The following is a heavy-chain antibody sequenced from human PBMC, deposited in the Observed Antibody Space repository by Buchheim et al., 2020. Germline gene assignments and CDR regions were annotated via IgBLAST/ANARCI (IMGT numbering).Heavy chain of an antibody. J-gene: IGHJ4*02. D-gene: IGHD3-22*01. CDR1: GCTFTSYY. CDR3: ARNPPAYDSSGYLYFDY. V-gene: IGHV1-46*01. Sequence: QVQLVQSGAEVKKPGASVKVSCKASGCTFTSYYMHWVRQAPGQGLEWMGIINPSGGSTSYAQKFQGRVTMTRDTSTSTVYMELSSLRSEDTAVYYCARNPPAYDSSGYLYFDYWGQGTL. CDR2: INPSGGST.